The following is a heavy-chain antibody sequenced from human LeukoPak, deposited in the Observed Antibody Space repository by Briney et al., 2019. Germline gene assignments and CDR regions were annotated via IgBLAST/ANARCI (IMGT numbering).Heavy chain of an antibody. V-gene: IGHV4-31*03. Sequence: SETLSLTCTVSGGSISSGGYYWSWIRQHPGKGLEWIGYIYYSGSTYYNPSLKSRVTISVDTSKNQFSLKLSSVTAADTAVYYCARAEARIDYGGNSNDAFDIWGQGTMVTVSS. CDR3: ARAEARIDYGGNSNDAFDI. J-gene: IGHJ3*02. D-gene: IGHD4-23*01. CDR1: GGSISSGGYY. CDR2: IYYSGST.